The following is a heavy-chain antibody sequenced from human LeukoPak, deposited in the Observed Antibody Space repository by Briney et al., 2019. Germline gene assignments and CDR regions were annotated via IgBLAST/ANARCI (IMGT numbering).Heavy chain of an antibody. Sequence: GESLKISCKGSGYSFTNYWIGWVRQMPGKGLEWMGIIYPGDSDTTYSPSFQGQVTISADKSISTAYLQWSSLKASDTALYFCARRRGDTAGGAFDIWGQGTMVTVSS. CDR3: ARRRGDTAGGAFDI. V-gene: IGHV5-51*01. J-gene: IGHJ3*02. CDR2: IYPGDSDT. D-gene: IGHD2-21*02. CDR1: GYSFTNYW.